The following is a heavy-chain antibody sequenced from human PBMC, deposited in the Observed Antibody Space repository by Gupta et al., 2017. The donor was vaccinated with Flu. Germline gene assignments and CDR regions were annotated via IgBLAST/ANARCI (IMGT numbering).Heavy chain of an antibody. Sequence: QLHLQQSGPGLVRPSETLFPSCTVSGVPVSRSTSDWGWVRQPPGKGPEWIGSMDFGGSANYRPSLKSRVTMSLDTSKNQFSLNLTSVTAADTAIYFCARLRNGNLFDFWGQGTLVTVSS. J-gene: IGHJ4*02. CDR3: ARLRNGNLFDF. D-gene: IGHD1-14*01. V-gene: IGHV4-39*01. CDR1: GVPVSRSTSD. CDR2: MDFGGSA.